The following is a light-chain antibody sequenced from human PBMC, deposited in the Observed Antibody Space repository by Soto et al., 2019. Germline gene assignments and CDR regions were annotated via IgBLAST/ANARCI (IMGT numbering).Light chain of an antibody. V-gene: IGLV3-21*02. CDR1: NIGSKS. CDR3: QVWDGNSDHYV. Sequence: SYELTQPPSVSVAPGQTARITCGGNNIGSKSVHWYQHKAGQAPVLVVYDDNDRPSGIPERFSGSNSGNTATLAISRVEAGDEADYYCQVWDGNSDHYVFATGTKLTVL. CDR2: DDN. J-gene: IGLJ1*01.